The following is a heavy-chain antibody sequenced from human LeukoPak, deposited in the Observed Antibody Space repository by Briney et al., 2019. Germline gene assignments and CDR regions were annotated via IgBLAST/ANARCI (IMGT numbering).Heavy chain of an antibody. CDR1: GYTFTSYG. V-gene: IGHV1-46*01. J-gene: IGHJ5*02. CDR2: INPSGGST. Sequence: ASVKVSCKASGYTFTSYGISWVRQAPGQGLEWMGIINPSGGSTSYAQKFQGRVTITRDTSASTAYMELSSLRSEDMAVYYCARGRPPIGRVTAITNWFDPWGQGTLVTVSS. D-gene: IGHD2-21*02. CDR3: ARGRPPIGRVTAITNWFDP.